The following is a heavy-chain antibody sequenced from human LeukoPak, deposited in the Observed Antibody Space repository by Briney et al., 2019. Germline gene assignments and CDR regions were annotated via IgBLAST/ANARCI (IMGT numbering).Heavy chain of an antibody. CDR1: GFTFSSYA. CDR3: ARDGGYYDSSGRNYYYMDV. V-gene: IGHV3-23*01. Sequence: GGSLRLSCAASGFTFSSYAMRWVRQAPGKGLEWVSAISGSGGSTYYADSVKGRFTISRDNAKNSLYLQMNSLRAEDTAVYYCARDGGYYDSSGRNYYYMDVWGKGTTVTVSS. J-gene: IGHJ6*03. CDR2: ISGSGGST. D-gene: IGHD3-22*01.